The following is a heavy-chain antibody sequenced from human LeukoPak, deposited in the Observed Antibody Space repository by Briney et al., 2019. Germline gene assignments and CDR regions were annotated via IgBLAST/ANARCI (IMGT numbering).Heavy chain of an antibody. J-gene: IGHJ2*01. CDR1: GFTFSSYA. V-gene: IGHV3-23*01. D-gene: IGHD5-18*01. CDR3: AKDTASSWWYFDL. CDR2: ISGSGGST. Sequence: GGSLRLSCAASGFTFSSYAMSWARQAPGKGLEWVSAISGSGGSTYYADSVKGRFTISRDNSKNTLYLQMNSLRAEDTAVYYCAKDTASSWWYFDLWGRGTLVTVSS.